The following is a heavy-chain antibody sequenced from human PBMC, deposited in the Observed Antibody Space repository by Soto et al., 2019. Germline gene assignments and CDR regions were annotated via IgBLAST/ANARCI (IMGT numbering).Heavy chain of an antibody. J-gene: IGHJ4*02. Sequence: GGSLRLSCAASGFTFSSYAMHWVRQAPGKGLEWVAVISYDGSNKYYADSVKGRFTISRDNSKNTLYLQMNSLRAEDTSLYYCARDPTTTWELFDYWGQGTLVTVSS. CDR2: ISYDGSNK. D-gene: IGHD3-10*01. CDR3: ARDPTTTWELFDY. CDR1: GFTFSSYA. V-gene: IGHV3-30*04.